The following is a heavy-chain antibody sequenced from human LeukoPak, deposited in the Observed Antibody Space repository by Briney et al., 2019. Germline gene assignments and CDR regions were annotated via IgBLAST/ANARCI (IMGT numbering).Heavy chain of an antibody. J-gene: IGHJ3*02. CDR3: ARWLLLWFGEERSDAFDI. V-gene: IGHV4-30-2*01. CDR1: GGSISSGGYS. D-gene: IGHD3-10*01. Sequence: PSQTLSLTCAVSGGSISSGGYSWSWIRQPPGKGLEWIGYIYHSGSTYYNPSLKSRVTISVDRSKNQFSLKLSSVTAADTAVYYCARWLLLWFGEERSDAFDIWGQGTMVTVSS. CDR2: IYHSGST.